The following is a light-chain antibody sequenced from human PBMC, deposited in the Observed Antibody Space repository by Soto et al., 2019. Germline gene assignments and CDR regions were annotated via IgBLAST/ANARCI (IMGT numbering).Light chain of an antibody. Sequence: EIVMTQSPATLSLSPGERAALSCRASQSINSELAWYQQKPGQPPRLLIYGGSTRATGVPARLTGSESVSEFTLTISGLQSEDFAVYYCQQGHNWPLTFGQGTRLEI. V-gene: IGKV3-15*01. J-gene: IGKJ2*01. CDR3: QQGHNWPLT. CDR1: QSINSE. CDR2: GGS.